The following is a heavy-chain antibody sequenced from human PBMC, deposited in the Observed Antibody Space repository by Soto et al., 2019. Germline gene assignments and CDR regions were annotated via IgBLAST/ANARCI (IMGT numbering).Heavy chain of an antibody. D-gene: IGHD6-13*01. J-gene: IGHJ4*02. CDR2: ISGSGGST. Sequence: PGGSLRLSCAASGFTFSSYAMSWVRQAPGKGLEWVSAISGSGGSTYYADSVKGRFTISRDNAKNSLYLQMNSLRAEDTAVYYCARDRGIAAAGTLTYFDYWGQGTLVTV. V-gene: IGHV3-23*01. CDR3: ARDRGIAAAGTLTYFDY. CDR1: GFTFSSYA.